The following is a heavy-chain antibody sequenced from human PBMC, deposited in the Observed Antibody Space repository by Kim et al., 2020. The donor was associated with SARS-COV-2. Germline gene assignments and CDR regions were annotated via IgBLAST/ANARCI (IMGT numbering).Heavy chain of an antibody. CDR1: GFTFSNAW. D-gene: IGHD5-18*01. CDR3: TTDPNPGGYSYGYEVDYYYYGMDV. Sequence: GGSLRLSCAASGFTFSNAWMSWVRQAPGKGLEWVGRIKSKTDGGTTDYAAPVKGRFTISRDDSKNTLYLQMNSLKTEDTAVYYCTTDPNPGGYSYGYEVDYYYYGMDVWGQGTTVTVSS. V-gene: IGHV3-15*01. J-gene: IGHJ6*02. CDR2: IKSKTDGGTT.